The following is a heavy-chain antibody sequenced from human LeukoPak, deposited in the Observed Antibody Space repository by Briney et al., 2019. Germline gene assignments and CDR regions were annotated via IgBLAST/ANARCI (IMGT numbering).Heavy chain of an antibody. Sequence: SQTLSLTCTVSGGSISSGSYYWSWIRQPAGKGLEWIGRIYTSGSTNYNPSLKSRVTISVDTSKNQFSLKLSSVTAADTAVYYCATSSGRKSIAARPRYWGQGTLVTVSS. CDR3: ATSSGRKSIAARPRY. CDR2: IYTSGST. J-gene: IGHJ4*02. D-gene: IGHD6-6*01. V-gene: IGHV4-61*02. CDR1: GGSISSGSYY.